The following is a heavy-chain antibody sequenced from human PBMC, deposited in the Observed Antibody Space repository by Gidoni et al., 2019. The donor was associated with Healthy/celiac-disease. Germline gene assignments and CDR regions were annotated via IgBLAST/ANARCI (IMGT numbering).Heavy chain of an antibody. V-gene: IGHV3-23*01. J-gene: IGHJ3*02. CDR3: AKDSRLVAAIPFDI. D-gene: IGHD2-15*01. CDR2: ISGSGGST. CDR1: GFTLGSYA. Sequence: VHLLASGGGLLQPGGSLRLSCEAPGFTLGSYAMSWVRQAPGKGLEWVSAISGSGGSTYYADSVKGRFTISRDNSKNTLYLQMNSLRAEDTAVYYCAKDSRLVAAIPFDIWGQGTMVTVSS.